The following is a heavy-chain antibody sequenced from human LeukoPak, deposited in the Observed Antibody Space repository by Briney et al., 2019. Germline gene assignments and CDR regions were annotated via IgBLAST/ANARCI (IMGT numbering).Heavy chain of an antibody. D-gene: IGHD3-10*01. V-gene: IGHV3-48*03. CDR2: ISSSGSTI. CDR3: ARETNLISSGLDY. CDR1: GFTFSSYE. Sequence: PGGSLRLSCAASGFTFSSYEMNWVRQAPGKGLEWVSYISSSGSTIYYADSVRGRFTISRDNANNSLSLQMNSLRAEDTAVYYCARETNLISSGLDYWGLGTLVTVSS. J-gene: IGHJ4*02.